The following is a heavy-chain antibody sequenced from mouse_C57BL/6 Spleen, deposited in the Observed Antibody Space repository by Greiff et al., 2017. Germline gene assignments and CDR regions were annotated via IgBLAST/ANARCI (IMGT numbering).Heavy chain of an antibody. CDR2: IYPGSGNT. CDR3: ARKDDSYAMDY. J-gene: IGHJ4*01. Sequence: VQLVESGAELVRPGASVKLSCKASGYTFTDYYINWVKQRPGQGLEWIARIYPGSGNTYYNEKFKGKATLPAEKSSSTAYMQLSSLTSEDSAVYFWARKDDSYAMDYWGQGTSVTVSS. D-gene: IGHD2-13*01. CDR1: GYTFTDYY. V-gene: IGHV1-76*01.